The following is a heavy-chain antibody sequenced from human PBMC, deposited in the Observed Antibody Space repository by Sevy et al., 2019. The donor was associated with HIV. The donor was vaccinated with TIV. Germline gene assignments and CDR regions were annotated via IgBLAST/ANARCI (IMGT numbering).Heavy chain of an antibody. J-gene: IGHJ5*02. CDR3: ARFAVPWIFSPGGRIWFDP. CDR2: ISSSSSYI. CDR1: GFTFSSYS. V-gene: IGHV3-21*01. Sequence: GGSLRLSCAASGFTFSSYSMNWVRQAPGKGLEWVSSISSSSSYIYYADSVKGRFTISRDNAKNSLYLQMNSLRAEDTAVYYCARFAVPWIFSPGGRIWFDPWGQGTLVTVSS. D-gene: IGHD2-2*03.